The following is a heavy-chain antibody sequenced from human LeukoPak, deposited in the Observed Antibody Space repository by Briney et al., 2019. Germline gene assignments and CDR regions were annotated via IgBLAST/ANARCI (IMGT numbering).Heavy chain of an antibody. J-gene: IGHJ4*02. Sequence: SETLSLTCTVSGGSISSYYWSWIRQPAGKGLEWIGRIYTSGSTNYNPSLKSRVTISSDTSKNQFSLKLSSMTVADTAVYYCARGTTYDSVTDYYFNYWGQGTLVTVSS. D-gene: IGHD3-22*01. CDR2: IYTSGST. CDR3: ARGTTYDSVTDYYFNY. CDR1: GGSISSYY. V-gene: IGHV4-4*07.